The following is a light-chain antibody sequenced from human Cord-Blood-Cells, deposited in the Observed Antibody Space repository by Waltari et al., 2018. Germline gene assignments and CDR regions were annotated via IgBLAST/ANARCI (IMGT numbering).Light chain of an antibody. CDR3: QHSYSTPWT. Sequence: IHMTQSTCSLSPYQGDRVTIACRARQSIRRYLNWYQHKPGKAPKLLIYAASSLQSGVPSRFSGSGSGTDFTLTISSLQPEDFATYYCQHSYSTPWTFGQGTKLELK. CDR2: AAS. J-gene: IGKJ2*02. V-gene: IGKV1-39*01. CDR1: QSIRRY.